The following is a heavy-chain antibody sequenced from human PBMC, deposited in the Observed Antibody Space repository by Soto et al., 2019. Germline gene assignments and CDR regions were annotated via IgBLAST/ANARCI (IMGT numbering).Heavy chain of an antibody. CDR2: MYPGDSDT. CDR3: ARLPRDCNKTSCYYADH. V-gene: IGHV5-51*01. J-gene: IGHJ4*02. Sequence: GESLKISCQTSGYTFTNYWIGWVRQLPGRGLEWVGIMYPGDSDTRYNPSLQGHVTLSVDVTVSTAFLQWRSLETSDTGMYFCARLPRDCNKTSCYYADHWGQGTQVTLAS. CDR1: GYTFTNYW. D-gene: IGHD3-3*01.